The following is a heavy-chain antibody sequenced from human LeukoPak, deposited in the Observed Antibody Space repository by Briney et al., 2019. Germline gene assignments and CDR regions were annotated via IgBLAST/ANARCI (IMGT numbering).Heavy chain of an antibody. CDR3: ATAGNWNDSDYYYYYGMDV. D-gene: IGHD1-1*01. V-gene: IGHV4-34*01. J-gene: IGHJ6*02. CDR1: GGSFSGYY. Sequence: SETLSLTCAVYGGSFSGYYWSWVRQPPGKGLEWIGEINHSGSTNYNPSLKSRVTISVDTSKNQFSLKLSSVTAADTAVYYCATAGNWNDSDYYYYYGMDVWGQGTTVTVSS. CDR2: INHSGST.